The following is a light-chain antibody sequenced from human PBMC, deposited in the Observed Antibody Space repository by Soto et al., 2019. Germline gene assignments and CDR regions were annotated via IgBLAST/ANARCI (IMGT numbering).Light chain of an antibody. V-gene: IGLV2-14*01. CDR3: SSYTPSNTRQIV. J-gene: IGLJ1*01. CDR1: SSDVVGYNY. Sequence: QSALTQPASVSGSPGQSITISCTGTSSDVVGYNYVSWYQQHPGKAPKFMIYDVSNRPSGVSNRFSGSKSGNTASLTISGLQAEDEADYYCSSYTPSNTRQIVFGTGTKVTVL. CDR2: DVS.